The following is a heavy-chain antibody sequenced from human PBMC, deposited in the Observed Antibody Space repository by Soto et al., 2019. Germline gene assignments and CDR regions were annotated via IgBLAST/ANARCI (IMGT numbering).Heavy chain of an antibody. CDR3: ARVTPGYFDL. CDR2: SRNQANSYTT. Sequence: EVQLVESGGGLVQPGGSLRLSCAASGFTFNDYYIDWVRQAPGKGLEWVGRSRNQANSYTTEYAASVKGRFTVSRDGSKNSLYLQMNSLKIEDTAVYYCARVTPGYFDLWGRGTLVSVSS. J-gene: IGHJ2*01. V-gene: IGHV3-72*01. CDR1: GFTFNDYY.